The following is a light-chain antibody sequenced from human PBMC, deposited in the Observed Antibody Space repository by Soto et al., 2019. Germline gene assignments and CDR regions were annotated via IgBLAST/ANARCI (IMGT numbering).Light chain of an antibody. V-gene: IGKV3-20*01. CDR2: DAS. CDR3: QQFSSYPLT. J-gene: IGKJ4*01. Sequence: EIVLTQSPGTLSLSPGERATLSCRASQSVSNNYLAWYQQKPGQAPRLLIYDASSRATGIPDRFSGGGSGTDFTHTISRLEPEDFAVYYCQQFSSYPLTFGGGTKVDIK. CDR1: QSVSNNY.